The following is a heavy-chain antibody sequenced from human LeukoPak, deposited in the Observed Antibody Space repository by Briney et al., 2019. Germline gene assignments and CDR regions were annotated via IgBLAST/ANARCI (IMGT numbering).Heavy chain of an antibody. J-gene: IGHJ4*02. CDR3: AKAPVTTCSGAYCYPFDY. D-gene: IGHD2-15*01. CDR2: ISVSGNT. V-gene: IGHV3-23*01. CDR1: GFTLSSYA. Sequence: PGGSLRLSCAASGFTLSSYAMSWVRQGPGKGLEWVSAISVSGNTYHADSVKGRFTISRDSYKNTLYLQMNSLRAEDAAVYYCAKAPVTTCSGAYCYPFDYWGREPWSPSPQ.